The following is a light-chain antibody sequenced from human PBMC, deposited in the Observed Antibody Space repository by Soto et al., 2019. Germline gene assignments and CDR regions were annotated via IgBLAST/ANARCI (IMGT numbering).Light chain of an antibody. CDR3: QKDGTTPLT. J-gene: IGKJ4*01. CDR2: AAA. CDR1: QSLSSNN. Sequence: EIVLTQSPGTLTLSPGERATLSCRASQSLSSNNLAWYQQRPGQAPRLLIYAAASRAAGVPDRFSGSVSGTDFTPTITRLGPEYFAVYFCQKDGTTPLTLGGGTKVEI. V-gene: IGKV3-20*01.